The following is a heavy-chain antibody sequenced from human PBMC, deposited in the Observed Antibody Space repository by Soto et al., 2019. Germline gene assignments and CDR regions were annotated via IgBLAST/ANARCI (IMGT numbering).Heavy chain of an antibody. V-gene: IGHV3-30*18. CDR3: AKGIDFWSGYYTGKIDY. J-gene: IGHJ4*02. CDR1: EFTFSIYG. Sequence: GRSLRLSCAASEFTFSIYGMHWVRQAPGKGLEWVAVISYDGSNKYYADSVKGRFTISRDNSKNTLYLQMNSLRAEDTAVYYCAKGIDFWSGYYTGKIDYWGQGTLVTVSS. D-gene: IGHD3-3*01. CDR2: ISYDGSNK.